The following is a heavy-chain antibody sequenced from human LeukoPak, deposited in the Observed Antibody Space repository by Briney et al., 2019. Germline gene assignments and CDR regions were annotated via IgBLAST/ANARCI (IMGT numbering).Heavy chain of an antibody. CDR3: ARAYHYYDSSGYHYVRAFDI. Sequence: GASVKVSCKASGGTFSSYAISWVRQAPGQGLEWMGGIIPIFGTANYAQKFQGRVTITTDESTSTAYMELSSLRSEDTAVYYCARAYHYYDSSGYHYVRAFDIWGQGTMVTVSS. CDR1: GGTFSSYA. D-gene: IGHD3-22*01. CDR2: IIPIFGTA. J-gene: IGHJ3*02. V-gene: IGHV1-69*05.